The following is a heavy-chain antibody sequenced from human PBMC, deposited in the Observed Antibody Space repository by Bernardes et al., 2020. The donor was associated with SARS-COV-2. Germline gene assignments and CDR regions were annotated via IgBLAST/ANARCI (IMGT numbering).Heavy chain of an antibody. CDR1: GFTFSSYW. D-gene: IGHD5-12*01. CDR3: ARGASVWWLRQLDY. CDR2: INSDGSST. J-gene: IGHJ4*02. V-gene: IGHV3-74*01. Sequence: GGSLRLSCAASGFTFSSYWMHWVRQAPGKGLVWVSRINSDGSSTSYADSVKGRFTISRDNAKNTLYLQMNSLRAEDTAVYYCARGASVWWLRQLDYWGQGTLVTVSS.